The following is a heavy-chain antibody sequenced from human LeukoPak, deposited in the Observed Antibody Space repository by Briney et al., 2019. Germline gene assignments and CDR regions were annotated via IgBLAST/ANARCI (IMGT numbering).Heavy chain of an antibody. D-gene: IGHD3-16*02. CDR2: ISAYNGHT. CDR1: GYTFTSYG. V-gene: IGHV1-18*01. J-gene: IGHJ4*02. Sequence: RASVTVSCKASGYTFTSYGISWVRQAPGQGLEWMGYISAYNGHTNYAQNLQGRVTMTTDTSTSTAYMELRSLRSDDTAVYYCAKKPLGELSLQLDYWGQGTLVTVSS. CDR3: AKKPLGELSLQLDY.